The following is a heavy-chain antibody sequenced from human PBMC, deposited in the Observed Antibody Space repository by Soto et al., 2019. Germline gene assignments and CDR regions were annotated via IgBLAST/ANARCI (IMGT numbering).Heavy chain of an antibody. CDR3: AREGSYSAYNFAHGIQLWSFDF. J-gene: IGHJ4*02. CDR1: CGSINTFY. CDR2: IFSSGST. Sequence: KTSETLSLTCTFSCGSINTFYWSWVRQPAWKGLEWIGRIFSSGSTSFNPSLESRVAMSVDTSKNHFSLNLSSVTAADMAVYYCAREGSYSAYNFAHGIQLWSFDFWGQGALVTVSS. V-gene: IGHV4-4*07. D-gene: IGHD5-12*01.